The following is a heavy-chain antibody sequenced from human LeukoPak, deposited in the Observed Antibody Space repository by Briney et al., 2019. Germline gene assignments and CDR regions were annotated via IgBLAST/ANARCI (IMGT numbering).Heavy chain of an antibody. Sequence: SETLSLTCAVYGGSFSGYYWSWIRQPPGKGLEWIGYIYYSGSTNYNPSLKSRVTISVDTSKNQFSLKLSSVTAADTAVYYCARENGDYETVWFDPWGQGTLVTVSS. CDR1: GGSFSGYY. J-gene: IGHJ5*02. D-gene: IGHD4-17*01. V-gene: IGHV4-59*01. CDR2: IYYSGST. CDR3: ARENGDYETVWFDP.